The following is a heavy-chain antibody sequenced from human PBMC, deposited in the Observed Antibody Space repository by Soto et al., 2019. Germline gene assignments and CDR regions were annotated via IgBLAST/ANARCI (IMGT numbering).Heavy chain of an antibody. D-gene: IGHD6-13*01. V-gene: IGHV3-7*03. Sequence: GGSLRLSCAASGFTFSSYWMSWVRQAPGKGLEWVANIKQDGSEKYYVDSVKGRFTISRDNAKNSLYLQMNSLRAEDTAVYYCAREFVAAAPQMTNSFDPWGQGTLVTVSS. CDR3: AREFVAAAPQMTNSFDP. CDR2: IKQDGSEK. CDR1: GFTFSSYW. J-gene: IGHJ5*02.